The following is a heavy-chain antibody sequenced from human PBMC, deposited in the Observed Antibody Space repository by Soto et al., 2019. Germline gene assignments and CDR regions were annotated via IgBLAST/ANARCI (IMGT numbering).Heavy chain of an antibody. Sequence: PSETLSLTCTVSGGSISSGGYYWSWIRQHPGKGLEWIGYIYYSGSTYYNTSLKSRVTISVDTSRNQFSLKLSSVTAADTAVYYCAGAWGGRGYCSSTSCYRSLYAFDIWGQGTMVTVSS. D-gene: IGHD2-2*01. CDR1: GGSISSGGYY. CDR2: IYYSGST. J-gene: IGHJ3*02. CDR3: AGAWGGRGYCSSTSCYRSLYAFDI. V-gene: IGHV4-31*03.